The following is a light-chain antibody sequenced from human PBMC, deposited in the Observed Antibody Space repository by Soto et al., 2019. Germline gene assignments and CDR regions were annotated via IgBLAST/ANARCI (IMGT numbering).Light chain of an antibody. V-gene: IGKV1-39*01. CDR2: AAS. Sequence: DIQMTQSPSSLSASVGDRVNITCRASQSISSYLNWYQHKPGKAPKVLIYAASSLQSGVPSRFSGSGSGTDFTLTISSLQPEDFATYYCQQSYSTPLTFGRGTKVEIK. CDR3: QQSYSTPLT. J-gene: IGKJ1*01. CDR1: QSISSY.